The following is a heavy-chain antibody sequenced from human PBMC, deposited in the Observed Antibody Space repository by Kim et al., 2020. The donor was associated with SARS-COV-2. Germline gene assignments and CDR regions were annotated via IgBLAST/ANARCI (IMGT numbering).Heavy chain of an antibody. V-gene: IGHV3-33*06. CDR2: IWYDGSNK. D-gene: IGHD3-10*01. J-gene: IGHJ5*02. CDR1: GFTFSSYG. Sequence: GGSLRLSCAASGFTFSSYGMHWVRQAPGKGLEWVAVIWYDGSNKYYADSVKGRFTISRDNSKNTLYLQMNSLRAEDTAVYYCAKDYTYRLRGVGWFDPWGQGTLVTVSS. CDR3: AKDYTYRLRGVGWFDP.